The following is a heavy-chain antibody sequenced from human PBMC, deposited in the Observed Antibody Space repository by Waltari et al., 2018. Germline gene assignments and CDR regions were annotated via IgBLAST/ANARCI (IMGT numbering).Heavy chain of an antibody. J-gene: IGHJ5*02. Sequence: QVQLQESGPGLVKPSETLSLTCTVSGGSISSYYWSWIRQPPGKGLEWIGSIYYSGSTNYNPSLKSRVTIAVDTSKNQFSLKLSSVTAADTAVYYCARVIVGARADWFDPWGQGTLVTVSS. CDR3: ARVIVGARADWFDP. D-gene: IGHD1-26*01. CDR1: GGSISSYY. CDR2: IYYSGST. V-gene: IGHV4-59*01.